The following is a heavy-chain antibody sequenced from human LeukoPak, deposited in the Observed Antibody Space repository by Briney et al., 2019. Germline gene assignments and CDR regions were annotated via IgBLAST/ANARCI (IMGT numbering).Heavy chain of an antibody. CDR2: IYHSGST. CDR3: ARSGDGYNFDY. Sequence: SETLSLTCAVSGGSISSGGYSWSWIRQPPGKGLEWIGYIYHSGSTYYNPSLKSRVTISVDRSKNQFSLKLSSVTAADTAVYYCARSGDGYNFDYWGQGTLVTVSS. CDR1: GGSISSGGYS. D-gene: IGHD5-24*01. V-gene: IGHV4-30-2*01. J-gene: IGHJ4*02.